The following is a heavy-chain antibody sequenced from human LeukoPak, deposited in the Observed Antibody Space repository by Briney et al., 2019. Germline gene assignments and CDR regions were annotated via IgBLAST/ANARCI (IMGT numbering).Heavy chain of an antibody. J-gene: IGHJ4*02. CDR1: GFTFSSYG. Sequence: GGSLRLSCAASGFTFSSYGMHWVRQAPGKGLEWVAFIRYDGSNKYYADSVKGRFTISSDNSKNTLYLQMNSLRAEDTAVYYCAKERDTAMVTIDYWGQGTLVTVSS. CDR2: IRYDGSNK. D-gene: IGHD5-18*01. CDR3: AKERDTAMVTIDY. V-gene: IGHV3-30*02.